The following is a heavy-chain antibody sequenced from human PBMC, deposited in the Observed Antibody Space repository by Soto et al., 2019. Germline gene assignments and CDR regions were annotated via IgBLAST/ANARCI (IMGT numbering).Heavy chain of an antibody. CDR3: ESASLVYRYYGMDV. D-gene: IGHD2-2*02. Sequence: PSETLSLTCTVSGGSMNDYYWSWIRQPAGKGLEWIGRIFTSGNTNYNPSLRSRLTTSVDTSTNQVSLRLTSVTAADTAVYYCESASLVYRYYGMDVWGQGTTVTVSS. CDR2: IFTSGNT. V-gene: IGHV4-4*07. J-gene: IGHJ6*02. CDR1: GGSMNDYY.